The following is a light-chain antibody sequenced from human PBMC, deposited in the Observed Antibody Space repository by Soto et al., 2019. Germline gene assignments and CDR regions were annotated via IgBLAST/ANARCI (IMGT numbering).Light chain of an antibody. CDR2: HAS. CDR1: QSISNW. Sequence: DIQMTRSPSTLPASVGDIVAITGRASQSISNWLAWYQQKPGTAPKVLIYHASNLQSGVPSRFSGSGSGTEFTLTISGLQPDDSATYYCQQYYSYLPTFGQGTKVDIK. V-gene: IGKV1-5*01. J-gene: IGKJ1*01. CDR3: QQYYSYLPT.